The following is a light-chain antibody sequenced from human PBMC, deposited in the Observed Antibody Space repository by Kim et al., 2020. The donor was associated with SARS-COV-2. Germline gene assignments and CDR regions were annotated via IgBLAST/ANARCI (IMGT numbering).Light chain of an antibody. J-gene: IGLJ2*01. CDR3: NSRNSNDNVV. Sequence: VDLWQTVRLTRPGESLTSYYVSWYQHKPREDPIIVFYGQNHRSSVIPDRFSGSSSGNPASLTTTGTQAGDVADYFCNSRNSNDNVVFGGGTQL. CDR2: GQN. V-gene: IGLV3-19*01. CDR1: SLTSYY.